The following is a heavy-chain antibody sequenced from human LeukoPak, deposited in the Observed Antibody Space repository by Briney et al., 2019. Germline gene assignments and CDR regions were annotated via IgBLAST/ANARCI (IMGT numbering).Heavy chain of an antibody. CDR2: IRYDGSNK. CDR1: GFTFSSYG. J-gene: IGHJ6*03. CDR3: AKDRGRIVVVPAAIMDV. D-gene: IGHD2-2*01. Sequence: GGSLRLSCAASGFTFSSYGMHWVRQAPGKGLEWVAFIRYDGSNKYYADSVKGRFTISRDNSKNTLYLQMNSLRAEDTAVYYCAKDRGRIVVVPAAIMDVWGKGTTVTVYS. V-gene: IGHV3-30*02.